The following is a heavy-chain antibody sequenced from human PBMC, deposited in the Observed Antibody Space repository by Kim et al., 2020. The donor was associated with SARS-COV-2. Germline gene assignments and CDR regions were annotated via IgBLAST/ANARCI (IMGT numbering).Heavy chain of an antibody. Sequence: GGSLRLSCVASGFTFSDYEMNWARQAPGEGLKWVAHISFTSGTVFYADSVRGRFTISRDNTRNSLYLQMDSLRTDDTAVYYCARHVQGRYDLCGRGTRVTVSS. CDR1: GFTFSDYE. V-gene: IGHV3-48*03. D-gene: IGHD2-2*01. CDR2: ISFTSGTV. CDR3: ARHVQGRYDL. J-gene: IGHJ5*02.